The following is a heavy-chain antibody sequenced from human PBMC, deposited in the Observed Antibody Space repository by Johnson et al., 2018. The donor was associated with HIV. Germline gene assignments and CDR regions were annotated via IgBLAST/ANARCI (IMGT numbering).Heavy chain of an antibody. CDR3: TTPGGTRGVFAFDI. V-gene: IGHV3-74*02. CDR2: INSDGSST. Sequence: VQLVESGGVVVQPGGSLRLSCAASGFTFDDYTMHWVRQAPGKGLVWVSRINSDGSSTRYADSVKGRFTISRDNAKNTLYLQMNSLRAEDTAVYYCTTPGGTRGVFAFDIWGQGTMVTVSS. D-gene: IGHD4-23*01. J-gene: IGHJ3*02. CDR1: GFTFDDYT.